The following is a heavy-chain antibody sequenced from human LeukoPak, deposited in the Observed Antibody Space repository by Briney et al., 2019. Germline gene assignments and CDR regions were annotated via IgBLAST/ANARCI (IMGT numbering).Heavy chain of an antibody. V-gene: IGHV4-34*01. CDR1: GGSFSGYY. D-gene: IGHD1-7*01. Sequence: SETLSLTCAVYGGSFSGYYWSWIRQPPGKGLEWIGEINHSGSTNYNPSLKSRVTISVDTSKNQFSLKLSSVTAADTAVYYCARQLPPTVVIRWYFDLWGRGSLVTVSS. J-gene: IGHJ2*01. CDR2: INHSGST. CDR3: ARQLPPTVVIRWYFDL.